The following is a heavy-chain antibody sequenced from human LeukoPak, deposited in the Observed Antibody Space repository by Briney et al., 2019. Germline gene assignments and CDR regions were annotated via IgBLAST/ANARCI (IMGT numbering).Heavy chain of an antibody. Sequence: PGGSLRLSCAASGFTFSKYAMDWVRQAPGKGLEWVAVSSYDGTIEYYADSVKGRFTISRDNAKNSVYLQMNSLRAEDTAVYYCARDSSYRPRDYWGQGTLVTVSP. D-gene: IGHD3-10*01. CDR1: GFTFSKYA. J-gene: IGHJ4*02. CDR2: SSYDGTIE. CDR3: ARDSSYRPRDY. V-gene: IGHV3-30*04.